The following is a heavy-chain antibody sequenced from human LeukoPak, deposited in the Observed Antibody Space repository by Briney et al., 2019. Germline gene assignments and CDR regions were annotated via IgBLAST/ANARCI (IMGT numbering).Heavy chain of an antibody. CDR1: GGSMSSFY. CDR2: IYYRGST. D-gene: IGHD2-15*01. CDR3: ARDVGGGPFFDY. J-gene: IGHJ4*02. Sequence: SETLSLTCTVSGGSMSSFYWGWIRQPPGKGLEWIGYIYYRGSTDYNPSLKSRVTISLDTSKNQFSLKLSSVAAADTAVYYCARDVGGGPFFDYWGQGTLVTVSS. V-gene: IGHV4-59*01.